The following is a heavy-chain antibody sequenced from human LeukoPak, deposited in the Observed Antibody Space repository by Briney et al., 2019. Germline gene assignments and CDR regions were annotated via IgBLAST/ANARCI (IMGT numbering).Heavy chain of an antibody. D-gene: IGHD3-9*01. CDR3: ARVRMTGTLDV. V-gene: IGHV4-59*08. Sequence: SETLPLTCTVSGGSISSYYWSWIRQPPGKGLEWIGYIYYSGSTNYNPSLKSRVTISVDTSKNQFSLKLSSVTAADTAVYYCARVRMTGTLDVWGKGTTVTVSS. CDR1: GGSISSYY. J-gene: IGHJ6*04. CDR2: IYYSGST.